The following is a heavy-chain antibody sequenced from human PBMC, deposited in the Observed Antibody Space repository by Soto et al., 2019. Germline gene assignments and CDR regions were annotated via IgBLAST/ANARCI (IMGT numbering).Heavy chain of an antibody. Sequence: QVQLVQSGAEVKKPGASVKVSCKASGYTFPSYGISWVRQAPGQGLEWMGWIRTYNANTNYTQKFQGRVSMTTDTSTNTAYMELRSPRSDDTAVYYCTGTGIEWITALGALDIWGQGTMVTVSS. CDR2: IRTYNANT. CDR1: GYTFPSYG. J-gene: IGHJ3*02. V-gene: IGHV1-18*01. D-gene: IGHD1-7*01. CDR3: TGTGIEWITALGALDI.